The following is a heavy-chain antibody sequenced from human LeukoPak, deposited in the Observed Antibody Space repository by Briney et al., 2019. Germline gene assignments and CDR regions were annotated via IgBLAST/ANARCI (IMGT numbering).Heavy chain of an antibody. Sequence: PGGSLRLSCAASGFTVSSNYMSWVRQAPWKGLEWVSVIYSGGSTYYADSVKGRFTISRDNSKNTLYLQMNSLRAEDTAVYYCARGDSSSWDAEYFQHWGQGTLVTVSS. D-gene: IGHD6-13*01. CDR2: IYSGGST. V-gene: IGHV3-53*01. CDR3: ARGDSSSWDAEYFQH. J-gene: IGHJ1*01. CDR1: GFTVSSNY.